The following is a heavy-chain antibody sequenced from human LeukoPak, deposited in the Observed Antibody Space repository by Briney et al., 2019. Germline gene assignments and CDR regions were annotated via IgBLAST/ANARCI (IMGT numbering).Heavy chain of an antibody. CDR3: ARVYRQLRPYYFDY. V-gene: IGHV1-8*01. Sequence: ASVKVSCKASGYTFTSYDINWVRQATGPGLEWMGWMNPNSGNTGYAQKFQGRVTMTRNTSISTAYMELSSLRSEDTAVYYCARVYRQLRPYYFDYWGQGTLVTVSS. CDR1: GYTFTSYD. D-gene: IGHD4-23*01. CDR2: MNPNSGNT. J-gene: IGHJ4*02.